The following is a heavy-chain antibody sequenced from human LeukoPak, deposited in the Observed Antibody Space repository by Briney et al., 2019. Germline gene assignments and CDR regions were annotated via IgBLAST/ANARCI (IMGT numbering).Heavy chain of an antibody. V-gene: IGHV4-59*01. CDR3: AREWMVPDWFDP. CDR1: GGSISSYY. Sequence: SETLSLTCPVSGGSISSYYWSWIRQPPGKGLEWIGYIYYSGRTNYNPSLKSRVTISVDTSKNQFSLKLSSVTAADAAVYYCAREWMVPDWFDPWGQGTLVTVSS. D-gene: IGHD6-19*01. CDR2: IYYSGRT. J-gene: IGHJ5*02.